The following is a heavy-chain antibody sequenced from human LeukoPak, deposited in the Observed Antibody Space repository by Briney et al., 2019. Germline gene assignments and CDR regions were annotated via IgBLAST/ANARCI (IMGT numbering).Heavy chain of an antibody. V-gene: IGHV4-34*01. CDR2: INHSGST. J-gene: IGHJ4*02. CDR3: ARQRGYSGYTIDY. CDR1: GGSFSGYY. D-gene: IGHD5-12*01. Sequence: SETLSLTCAVYGGSFSGYYWSWIRQPPGKGLEWIGEINHSGSTNYNPSLKSRVTISVDTSKNQFSLKLSSVTAADTAVYYCARQRGYSGYTIDYWGQGTLVTVSS.